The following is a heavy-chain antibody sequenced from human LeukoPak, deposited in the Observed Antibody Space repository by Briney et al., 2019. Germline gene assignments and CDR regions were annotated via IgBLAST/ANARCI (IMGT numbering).Heavy chain of an antibody. CDR3: ARVYCSSTSCYTLDYYYYYMDV. CDR2: IYPGDSDT. Sequence: GESLKISCKGSGYSFTSYWIGWVRQMPGKGLEWMGIIYPGDSDTRYSPSFQGQVTISADKSISTAYLQWSSLKASDTAMYYCARVYCSSTSCYTLDYYYYYMDVWGKGTTVTVSS. J-gene: IGHJ6*03. D-gene: IGHD2-2*02. V-gene: IGHV5-51*01. CDR1: GYSFTSYW.